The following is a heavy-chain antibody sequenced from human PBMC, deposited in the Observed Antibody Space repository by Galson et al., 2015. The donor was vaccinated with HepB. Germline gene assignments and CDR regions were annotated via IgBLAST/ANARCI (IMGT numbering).Heavy chain of an antibody. CDR2: IYSSGST. D-gene: IGHD3-22*01. Sequence: SLRLSCAVSGFTVSSNYMSWVRQAPGQGLKWVSIIYSSGSTYYADSVKGRFTISRHNSKNTLYLQMNSLRAEDTAVYHCARTTTDYYDRYFDLWGRGTLVTVSS. J-gene: IGHJ2*01. V-gene: IGHV3-53*04. CDR3: ARTTTDYYDRYFDL. CDR1: GFTVSSNY.